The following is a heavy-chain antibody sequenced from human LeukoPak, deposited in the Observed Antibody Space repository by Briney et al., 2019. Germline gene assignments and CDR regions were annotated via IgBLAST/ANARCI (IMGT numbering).Heavy chain of an antibody. CDR1: GFTFSDNY. D-gene: IGHD6-6*01. CDR3: ARELSIAARLFDY. Sequence: GGSLRLSCAASGFTFSDNYMSWIRQAPGKGLEWVSYISSSGSTIYYADSVKGRFTISRDNAKNSLYLQMNSLRAEDTAVYYCARELSIAARLFDYWGQGTLVTVSS. J-gene: IGHJ4*02. CDR2: ISSSGSTI. V-gene: IGHV3-11*04.